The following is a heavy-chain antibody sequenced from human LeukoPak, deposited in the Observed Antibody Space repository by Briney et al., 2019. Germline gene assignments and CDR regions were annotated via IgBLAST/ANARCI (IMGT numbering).Heavy chain of an antibody. Sequence: PGGSLRLSCAASGFTFSSYAMHWVRQAPGKGLEWVAVISYDGSNKYYADSVKGRFTISRDNSKNTLYLQMNSLRAEDTAVYYCAKASGGDYRSYGMDVWGQGTTVTVSS. CDR1: GFTFSSYA. CDR3: AKASGGDYRSYGMDV. V-gene: IGHV3-30*04. CDR2: ISYDGSNK. D-gene: IGHD4-17*01. J-gene: IGHJ6*02.